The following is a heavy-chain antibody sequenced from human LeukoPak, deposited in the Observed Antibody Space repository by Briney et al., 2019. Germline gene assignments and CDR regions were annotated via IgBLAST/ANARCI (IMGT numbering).Heavy chain of an antibody. Sequence: GGSLRLSCAASGFTFSSYAMSWVRQAPGKGLEWVSGISGSGGSTYYADSVKGRFTISRDNSKNTLYLQMNSLRAEGTAVYYCAKRWGDDTYYFDFWGQGNLVTVSS. D-gene: IGHD3-10*01. J-gene: IGHJ4*02. CDR2: ISGSGGST. V-gene: IGHV3-23*01. CDR1: GFTFSSYA. CDR3: AKRWGDDTYYFDF.